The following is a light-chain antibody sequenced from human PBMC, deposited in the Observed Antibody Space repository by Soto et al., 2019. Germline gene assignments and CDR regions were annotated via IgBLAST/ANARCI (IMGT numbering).Light chain of an antibody. CDR1: QTISSW. V-gene: IGKV1-5*03. J-gene: IGKJ1*01. CDR3: QQYNSYST. Sequence: DIQMTQSPSTLSGSVGDRVTITCRASQTISSWLAWYQQKPGKAPKLLIYKASSLEGGVPSRFSGSGSGTEFTLTISSLQPDDFATYYCQQYNSYSTFGQGTKVDIK. CDR2: KAS.